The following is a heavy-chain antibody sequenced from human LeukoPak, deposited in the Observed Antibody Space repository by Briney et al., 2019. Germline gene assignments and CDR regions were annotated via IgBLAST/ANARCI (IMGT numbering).Heavy chain of an antibody. CDR1: GASISSYY. J-gene: IGHJ3*02. V-gene: IGHV4-4*07. CDR2: IYTSGST. CDR3: ASSGYYHDAFDI. Sequence: PSETLSLTCTVSGASISSYYWSWIRQPAGKGLEWIGRIYTSGSTNYNPSLKSRVTMSVDTSKNQFSLKLSSVTAADTAVYYCASSGYYHDAFDIWGQGTMVTVSS. D-gene: IGHD3-22*01.